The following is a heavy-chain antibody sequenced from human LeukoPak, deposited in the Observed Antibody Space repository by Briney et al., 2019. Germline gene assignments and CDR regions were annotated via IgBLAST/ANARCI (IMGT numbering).Heavy chain of an antibody. D-gene: IGHD2-2*01. Sequence: GGSLRLSCAASGFTFSTYWMSWVRQAPGEGLDWVANIKPDGSDKKFVDSVKGRFAISRDNAKNSLYLQMNSLRVEDTAVYYCATQTSSEAFEIWGQGTMVTVSS. CDR1: GFTFSTYW. CDR3: ATQTSSEAFEI. CDR2: IKPDGSDK. J-gene: IGHJ3*02. V-gene: IGHV3-7*05.